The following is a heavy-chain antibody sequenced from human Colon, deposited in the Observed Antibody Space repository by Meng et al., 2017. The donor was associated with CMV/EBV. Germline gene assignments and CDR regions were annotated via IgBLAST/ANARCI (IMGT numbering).Heavy chain of an antibody. CDR1: GFMFRNYA. Sequence: LTCVTSGFMFRNYAISWVRQAPGKGLEWVSAITGSGDRTFYTDSVRGRFTISRDNSKNTVYLHMTSLRADDTATYYCLRDPLLLPRRYWGQGTLVTVSS. J-gene: IGHJ4*02. CDR2: ITGSGDRT. CDR3: LRDPLLLPRRY. D-gene: IGHD3-3*01. V-gene: IGHV3-23*01.